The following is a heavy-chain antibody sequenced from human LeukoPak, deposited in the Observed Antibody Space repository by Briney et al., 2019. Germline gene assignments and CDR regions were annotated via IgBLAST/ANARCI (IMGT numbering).Heavy chain of an antibody. CDR3: ARGLAVAGTGDY. J-gene: IGHJ4*02. CDR1: GYTFTSYD. Sequence: ASVKVSCKASGYTFTSYDINWVRQATGQGLEWMGWMNPNSGNTGYAQKFQGRVTMTRNTSISTAYMELSSLRSEGTAVYYCARGLAVAGTGDYWGQGTLVTVSS. CDR2: MNPNSGNT. D-gene: IGHD6-19*01. V-gene: IGHV1-8*01.